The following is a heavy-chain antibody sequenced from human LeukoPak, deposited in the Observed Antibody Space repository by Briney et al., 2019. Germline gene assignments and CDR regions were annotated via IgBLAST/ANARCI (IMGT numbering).Heavy chain of an antibody. CDR1: GYTHTELS. CDR3: ATKPTADYDFWSGYYH. V-gene: IGHV1-24*01. CDR2: YDHEDGET. J-gene: IGHJ4*02. Sequence: ASVKVSCKVSGYTHTELSMHWVRQAPGKGSEERGGYDHEDGETIYAQKFQGRVTMTEDTSTDTAYMELSSLRSEDTAVYYCATKPTADYDFWSGYYHWGQGTLVTVSS. D-gene: IGHD3-3*01.